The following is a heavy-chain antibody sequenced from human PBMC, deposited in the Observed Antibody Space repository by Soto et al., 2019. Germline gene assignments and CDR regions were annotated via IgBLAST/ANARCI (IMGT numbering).Heavy chain of an antibody. V-gene: IGHV3-74*01. Sequence: GGALRLSCEASGFSIRDYWMHWVRQAPGGGLVWVSCINGDASSTTYADCVKGRSTISRDDAKNTVYLQMTSLRAEDTAVYFCARDRSYAMEVWGQGTRVTVSS. CDR2: INGDASST. J-gene: IGHJ6*02. CDR1: GFSIRDYW. CDR3: ARDRSYAMEV.